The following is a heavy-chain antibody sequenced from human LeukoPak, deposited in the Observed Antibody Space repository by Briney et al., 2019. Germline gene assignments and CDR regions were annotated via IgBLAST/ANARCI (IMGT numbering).Heavy chain of an antibody. CDR1: GFTFSTYA. J-gene: IGHJ4*02. CDR3: AKGWPIEEDY. Sequence: GGSLRLSCAASGFTFSTYAMTWVRQAPGKGLEWVSTINGNGGSAYYADSVKGRFTISRDNSKNAVYLHMDSLRAEDTALYYCAKGWPIEEDYWGRGTLVTVSS. V-gene: IGHV3-23*01. D-gene: IGHD5-24*01. CDR2: INGNGGSA.